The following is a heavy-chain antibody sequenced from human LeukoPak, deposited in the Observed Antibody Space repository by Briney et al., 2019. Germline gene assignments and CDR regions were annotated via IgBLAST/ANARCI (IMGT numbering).Heavy chain of an antibody. CDR1: GFTFSSYG. D-gene: IGHD6-6*01. CDR2: IWYDGNNK. V-gene: IGHV3-33*01. Sequence: PGGSLRLSCAASGFTFSSYGIHWVRQAPGKGLEWVAAIWYDGNNKYYADSVKGRFTISRDNSKNTLYLQMNSLGAEDTAVYHCARSIAARQYYIYYWSRGTLVTVSS. J-gene: IGHJ4*02. CDR3: ARSIAARQYYIYY.